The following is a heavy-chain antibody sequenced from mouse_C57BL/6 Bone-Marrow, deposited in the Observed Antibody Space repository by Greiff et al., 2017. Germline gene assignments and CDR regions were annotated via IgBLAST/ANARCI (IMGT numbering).Heavy chain of an antibody. V-gene: IGHV1-39*01. Sequence: EVKLQESGPELVKPGASVKISCKASGYSFTDYNMNWVKQSNGKSLEWIGVINPNYGTTSNNQKFKGKATLTVAQASSTAYMQPNSLTSEDSAVYYCARDDYDEKYIDVWGTETTVTVSS. CDR2: INPNYGTT. J-gene: IGHJ1*03. CDR3: ARDDYDEKYIDV. CDR1: GYSFTDYN. D-gene: IGHD2-4*01.